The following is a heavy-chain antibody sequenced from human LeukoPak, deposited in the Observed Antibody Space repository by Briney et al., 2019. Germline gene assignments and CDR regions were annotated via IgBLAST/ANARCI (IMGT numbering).Heavy chain of an antibody. Sequence: ASVKVSCKASGYTFTSYYMHWVRQAPGQGLEWMGIINPSGGSTSYAQKFQGRVTMTRDTSTSTVYMELSSLRSEDTAVYYCARDGIAAVADWYFDLWGRGTLVTVSS. CDR2: INPSGGST. D-gene: IGHD6-13*01. V-gene: IGHV1-46*01. CDR1: GYTFTSYY. J-gene: IGHJ2*01. CDR3: ARDGIAAVADWYFDL.